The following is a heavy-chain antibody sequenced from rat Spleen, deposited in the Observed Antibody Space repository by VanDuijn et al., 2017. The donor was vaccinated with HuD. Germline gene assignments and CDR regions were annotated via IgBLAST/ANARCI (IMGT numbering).Heavy chain of an antibody. Sequence: EVLLQESGPGLVKPSKSLSLTCSVTFYSITSSYRWNWIRKFPGNKLEWMGYINSEGRTNYNPSLKSRITITRDTAKNQFFLQLKSVTTEDTATYYCVRQDTSGYSNWFTYWGQGTLVTVSS. CDR2: INSEGRT. CDR1: FYSITSSYR. D-gene: IGHD4-3*01. J-gene: IGHJ3*01. CDR3: VRQDTSGYSNWFTY. V-gene: IGHV3-3*01.